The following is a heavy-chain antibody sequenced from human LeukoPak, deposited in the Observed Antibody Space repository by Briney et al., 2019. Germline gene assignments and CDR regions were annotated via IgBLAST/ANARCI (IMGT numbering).Heavy chain of an antibody. J-gene: IGHJ4*02. CDR3: ARDVWDSSGYLLDY. CDR2: LWYDGSKE. V-gene: IGHV3-33*01. D-gene: IGHD3-22*01. CDR1: GFTFSSYG. Sequence: PGGSLRLSCAASGFTFSSYGMHWVRQAPGRGLEWVAFLWYDGSKEYYEDSVKGRFTISRDNSKNTLYLQIDSLRAEDTAVYYCARDVWDSSGYLLDYWGQGTLVTVSS.